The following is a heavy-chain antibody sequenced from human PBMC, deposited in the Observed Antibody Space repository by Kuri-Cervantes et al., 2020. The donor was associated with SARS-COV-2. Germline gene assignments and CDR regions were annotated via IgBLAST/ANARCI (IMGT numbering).Heavy chain of an antibody. V-gene: IGHV2-26*01. J-gene: IGHJ4*02. CDR1: GFSLSTSGMR. CDR2: IFSKDEK. Sequence: SGPTLLKPTHTLTLTCNFSGFSLSTSGMRVSWIRQPKGMALEWLAHIFSKDEKSSSTSLKSRLTISKDTSKGQVVLTMTNMDPVDTATSYCVRITADFWSGYYFDYWGQGTLVTVSS. D-gene: IGHD3-3*01. CDR3: VRITADFWSGYYFDY.